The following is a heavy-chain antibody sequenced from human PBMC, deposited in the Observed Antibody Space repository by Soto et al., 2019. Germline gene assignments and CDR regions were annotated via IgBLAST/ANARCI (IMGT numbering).Heavy chain of an antibody. CDR3: ARASQMVINPSYYAIDV. CDR1: GYTFNRYY. V-gene: IGHV1-2*02. CDR2: ISPNSGTA. J-gene: IGHJ6*02. Sequence: ASVKVSCKASGYTFNRYYMHWVRQAPGPGLQWMGWISPNSGTARYAQQFKGRVTMTRDTSVSTVYMELSGLTSDDTAVYYCARASQMVINPSYYAIDVWGQGTSVTVSS. D-gene: IGHD3-22*01.